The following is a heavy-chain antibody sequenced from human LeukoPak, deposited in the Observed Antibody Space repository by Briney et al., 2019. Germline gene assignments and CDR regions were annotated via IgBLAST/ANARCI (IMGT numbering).Heavy chain of an antibody. J-gene: IGHJ6*02. V-gene: IGHV4-34*01. CDR2: INHSGST. Sequence: SETLSLTCAVYGGSFSGYYWSWIRQPPGKGLEWIGEINHSGSTNYNPSLKGRVTISVDTSKNQFSLELSSVAAADTAVYYCARLSPDCSSTSCKTIYYYYGMDVWGQGTTVTVSS. CDR1: GGSFSGYY. D-gene: IGHD2-2*01. CDR3: ARLSPDCSSTSCKTIYYYYGMDV.